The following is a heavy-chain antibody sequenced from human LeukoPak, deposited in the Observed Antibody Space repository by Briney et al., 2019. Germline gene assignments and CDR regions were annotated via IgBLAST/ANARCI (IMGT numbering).Heavy chain of an antibody. Sequence: PGGSLRLSCAASGFTFRSYEMTWVRQAPGRGLEWLSYISPSGSTMSYADSVKGRFTISRDSAKNSLYLQMDSLRAEDTAVYYCARLSYFGSTVYGMDVWGQGTTVTVSS. V-gene: IGHV3-48*03. J-gene: IGHJ6*02. D-gene: IGHD3-10*01. CDR3: ARLSYFGSTVYGMDV. CDR2: ISPSGSTM. CDR1: GFTFRSYE.